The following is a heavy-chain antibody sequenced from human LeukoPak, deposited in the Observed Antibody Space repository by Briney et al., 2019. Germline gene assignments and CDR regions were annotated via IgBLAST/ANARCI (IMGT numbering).Heavy chain of an antibody. V-gene: IGHV4-34*01. CDR1: GGSFSGYY. Sequence: KASETLSLTCAVYGGSFSGYYWSWIRQPPGKGLEWIGEINHSGSTNYNPSLKSRVTISVDTSKNQFSLKLSSVTAADTAVYYCARSPYCSGGSCYFRYWGQGTLVTVSS. J-gene: IGHJ4*02. CDR3: ARSPYCSGGSCYFRY. D-gene: IGHD2-15*01. CDR2: INHSGST.